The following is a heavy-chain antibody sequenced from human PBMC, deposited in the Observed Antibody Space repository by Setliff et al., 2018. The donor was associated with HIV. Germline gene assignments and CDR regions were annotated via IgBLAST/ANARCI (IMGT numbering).Heavy chain of an antibody. Sequence: SSETLSLTCSVSGASISSNSYYWGWIRQPPGKGLEWVGSIYHSGSTNYNPSLKSRVTISLDRSKTQFSLKLSSVTAADTAVYYCARSPLYSGYERYYFDYWGQGTLVTVSS. D-gene: IGHD5-12*01. J-gene: IGHJ4*02. V-gene: IGHV4-39*07. CDR3: ARSPLYSGYERYYFDY. CDR1: GASISSNSYY. CDR2: IYHSGST.